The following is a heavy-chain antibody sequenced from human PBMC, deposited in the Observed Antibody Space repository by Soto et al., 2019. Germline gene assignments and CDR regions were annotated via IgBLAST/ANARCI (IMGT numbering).Heavy chain of an antibody. CDR3: ARDSTVYSSSFYAFDI. Sequence: GGSLRLSWAASGFTVSSNYMSWVRQAPGKGLEWVSVIYSGGSTYYADSVKGRFTISRDNSKNTLYLQMNSLRAEDTAVYYCARDSTVYSSSFYAFDIWGQGTMVTVSS. CDR2: IYSGGST. CDR1: GFTVSSNY. D-gene: IGHD6-6*01. J-gene: IGHJ3*02. V-gene: IGHV3-53*01.